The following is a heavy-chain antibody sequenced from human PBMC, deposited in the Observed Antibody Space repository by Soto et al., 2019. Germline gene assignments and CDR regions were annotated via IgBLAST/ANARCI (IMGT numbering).Heavy chain of an antibody. CDR3: AKDEDYDILTGPLDY. V-gene: IGHV3-9*01. Sequence: DVQLVESGGGLVQPGRSLRLSCAASGFTFDDYAMHWVRQAPGKGLEWVSGISWNSGSIGYADSVKGRFTISRDNAKNSLYLQMNSLRAEDTALYYCAKDEDYDILTGPLDYWGQGTLVTVSS. J-gene: IGHJ4*02. CDR2: ISWNSGSI. CDR1: GFTFDDYA. D-gene: IGHD3-9*01.